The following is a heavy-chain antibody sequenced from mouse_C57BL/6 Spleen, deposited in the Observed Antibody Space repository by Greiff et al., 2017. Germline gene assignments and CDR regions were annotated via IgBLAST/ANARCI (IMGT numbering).Heavy chain of an antibody. Sequence: VQLQQSGAELVRPGTSVKVSCKASGYAFTNYLIEWVKQRPGQGLEWIGVINPGSGGTNYNEKFKGKATLSADKSSSTAYMQLSSLTSEDSAVYFCARSHYCGSSYYAMDYWGQGTSVTVSS. CDR3: ARSHYCGSSYYAMDY. CDR1: GYAFTNYL. CDR2: INPGSGGT. V-gene: IGHV1-54*01. J-gene: IGHJ4*01. D-gene: IGHD1-1*01.